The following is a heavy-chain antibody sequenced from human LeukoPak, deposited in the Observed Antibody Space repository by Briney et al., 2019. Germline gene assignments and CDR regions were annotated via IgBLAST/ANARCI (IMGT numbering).Heavy chain of an antibody. D-gene: IGHD6-13*01. J-gene: IGHJ4*02. Sequence: PGGSLRLSCEAFGFTFSTYWMSWVRQAPGKGLEWVAGIKQDGNEKHYVDSVKGRFTISRDNAKNSLYLQLNSLRAEDTAVYYCAREGITAAADYWGQGTLVTVSS. CDR2: IKQDGNEK. V-gene: IGHV3-7*01. CDR3: AREGITAAADY. CDR1: GFTFSTYW.